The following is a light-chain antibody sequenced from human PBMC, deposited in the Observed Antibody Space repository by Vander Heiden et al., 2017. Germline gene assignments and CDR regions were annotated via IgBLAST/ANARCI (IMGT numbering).Light chain of an antibody. Sequence: QSVLTQPPSVSGAPGQRVTISCTGRSSNIGAPYDVHWYQHLPGTAPKLLIYGNTNRPSGVPDRFSGSKSGTSASLAITGLEADDEADYYCQSYDNSLSAFYVFGTGTKVTVL. CDR1: SSNIGAPYD. CDR2: GNT. V-gene: IGLV1-40*01. J-gene: IGLJ1*01. CDR3: QSYDNSLSAFYV.